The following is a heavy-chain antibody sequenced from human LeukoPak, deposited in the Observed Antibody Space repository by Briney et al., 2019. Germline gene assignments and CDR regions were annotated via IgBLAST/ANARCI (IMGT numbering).Heavy chain of an antibody. D-gene: IGHD3-10*01. CDR3: AADYYGSGSYRDY. CDR2: MNPNSGNT. V-gene: IGHV1-8*01. CDR1: GYTFTSYD. J-gene: IGHJ4*02. Sequence: ASVKVSCKASGYTFTSYDINWVRQATGQGLEWMGWMNPNSGNTGYAQKFQGRVTMTEDTSTDTAYMELSSLRSEDTAVYYCAADYYGSGSYRDYWGQGTLVTVSS.